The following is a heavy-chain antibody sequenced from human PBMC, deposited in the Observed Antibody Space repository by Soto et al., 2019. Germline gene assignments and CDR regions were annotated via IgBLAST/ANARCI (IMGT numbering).Heavy chain of an antibody. J-gene: IGHJ4*02. CDR3: ARGGDVYIFGAVY. CDR1: GGVNLIHYR. CDR2: IIPKLGSA. V-gene: IGHV1-69*13. Sequence: SVKVSCAASGGVNLIHYRTTWVRRAPGQGLEWMGGIIPKLGSANYAQNFQGRVTVTADESTNTVYMELRSLRSDDTAVYYCARGGDVYIFGAVYCGKETPATV. D-gene: IGHD3-9*01.